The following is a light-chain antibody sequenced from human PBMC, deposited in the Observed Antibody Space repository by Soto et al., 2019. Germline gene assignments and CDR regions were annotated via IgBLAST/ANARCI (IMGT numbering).Light chain of an antibody. CDR1: QNIYTW. Sequence: DIQMTQSPSTLSASVGDRVTITCRASQNIYTWLAWYQQKPGKAPNVLIFKASNLETGFPSRFSGNGAGTEFSLTISSLQPDDFATYYCQQYYDFRTFGQGTKVEIK. J-gene: IGKJ1*01. CDR3: QQYYDFRT. V-gene: IGKV1-5*03. CDR2: KAS.